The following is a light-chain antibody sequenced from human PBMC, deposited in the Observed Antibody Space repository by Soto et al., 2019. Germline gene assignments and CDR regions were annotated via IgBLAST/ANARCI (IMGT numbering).Light chain of an antibody. Sequence: ETMMTESEETLAGSPGERVTLSCRASQSVGTNMAWYQLKPGQPPRLIIYVASMRAPGIPARFSGSGSGTEFTLTISSLESEDFAVYYCQQYNNWFPLTFGGGTRLEIK. CDR3: QQYNNWFPLT. CDR1: QSVGTN. J-gene: IGKJ5*01. CDR2: VAS. V-gene: IGKV3-15*01.